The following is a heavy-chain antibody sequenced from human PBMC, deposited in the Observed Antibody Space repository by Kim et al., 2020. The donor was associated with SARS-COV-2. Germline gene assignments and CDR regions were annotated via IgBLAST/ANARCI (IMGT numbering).Heavy chain of an antibody. D-gene: IGHD1-26*01. CDR2: ISGSGGST. Sequence: GGSLRLSCAASGFSFSTYDMTWVRQAPGKGLGWVSIISGSGGSTYYADCVKGRFTISRDNSKNTLYLQMNSLRAEDTAVYYCAKRVHDDPNSGFDIWGQGTMVTVSS. V-gene: IGHV3-23*01. CDR3: AKRVHDDPNSGFDI. J-gene: IGHJ3*02. CDR1: GFSFSTYD.